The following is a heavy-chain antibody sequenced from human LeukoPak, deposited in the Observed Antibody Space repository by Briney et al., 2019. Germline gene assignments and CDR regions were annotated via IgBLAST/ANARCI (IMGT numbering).Heavy chain of an antibody. J-gene: IGHJ4*02. V-gene: IGHV4-4*07. CDR1: GGSISSDY. D-gene: IGHD3-3*01. CDR3: VGWSATRIDY. Sequence: SETLSLTCTVSGGSISSDYWSWIRQPAGKGLEWIGRIYSSGSTNYNPSLKSRVNMSGDTSKNQFSLKLSSVTAADTAVYYCVGWSATRIDYWGQGTLVTVSS. CDR2: IYSSGST.